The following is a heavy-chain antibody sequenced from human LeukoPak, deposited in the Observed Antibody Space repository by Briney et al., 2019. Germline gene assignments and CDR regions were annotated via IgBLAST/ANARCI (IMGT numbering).Heavy chain of an antibody. CDR3: ARDGGYFDWPRPRPGKYYFDY. Sequence: ASVKVSCKASGYTXSNYGVTWVRQAPGQGLEWMGWISVYTGYTNYAQNFQGRVTMTTDTSTNTAYMELRSLTSDDTAVYFCARDGGYFDWPRPRPGKYYFDYWGQGTLVTVTS. J-gene: IGHJ4*02. CDR2: ISVYTGYT. V-gene: IGHV1-18*01. D-gene: IGHD3-9*01. CDR1: GYTXSNYG.